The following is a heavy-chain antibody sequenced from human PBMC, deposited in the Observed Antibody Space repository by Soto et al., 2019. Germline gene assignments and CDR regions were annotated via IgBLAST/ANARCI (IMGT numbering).Heavy chain of an antibody. V-gene: IGHV5-10-1*01. Sequence: GEYLKISCKGSGYSFTSYWISWLRQMPGKGLEWMGRVDPSDSYTNYSPSFQGHVTISADKSISTAYLQWSSLKASDTAMYYCARHQDNWNPLAALDYNWFDPWGQGTLVTVSS. CDR1: GYSFTSYW. J-gene: IGHJ5*02. D-gene: IGHD1-20*01. CDR2: VDPSDSYT. CDR3: ARHQDNWNPLAALDYNWFDP.